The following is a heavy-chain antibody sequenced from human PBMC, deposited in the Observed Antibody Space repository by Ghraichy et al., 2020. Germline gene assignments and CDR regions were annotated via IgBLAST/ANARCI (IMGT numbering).Heavy chain of an antibody. D-gene: IGHD3-10*01. J-gene: IGHJ6*02. CDR2: VKQDGSDK. Sequence: GGSLRLSCAASGFTFSTYWMTWVRQAPGKGLEWVATVKQDGSDKYYVDSVKGRFTISRDNAKNSLFLQMSSLRGEDTAVYYCVRGCHLSGSGTTWDGMDVWGQGTTVTVSS. CDR1: GFTFSTYW. CDR3: VRGCHLSGSGTTWDGMDV. V-gene: IGHV3-7*01.